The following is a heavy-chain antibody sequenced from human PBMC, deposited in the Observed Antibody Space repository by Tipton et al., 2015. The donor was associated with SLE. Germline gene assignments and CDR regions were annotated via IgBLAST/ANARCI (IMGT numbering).Heavy chain of an antibody. CDR2: INHSGST. Sequence: GLVKPSETLSLTCGVYGGSFSGYYWSWIRQPPGKGLEWIGEINHSGSTNYNPSLKSRVTISVDTSKNQFSLKLSSVTAADTAMYYCARGRGSSWYDFDYWGQGTLVTVSS. V-gene: IGHV4-34*01. CDR1: GGSFSGYY. D-gene: IGHD6-13*01. CDR3: ARGRGSSWYDFDY. J-gene: IGHJ4*02.